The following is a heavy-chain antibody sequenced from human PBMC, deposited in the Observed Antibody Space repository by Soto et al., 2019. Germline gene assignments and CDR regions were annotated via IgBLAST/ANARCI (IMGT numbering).Heavy chain of an antibody. D-gene: IGHD4-4*01. CDR1: GFTFSSYA. Sequence: EVHLLESGGGLVQPGGSLRLSCVASGFTFSSYAMSWVRQAPGKGLEWVSSIVGRGGRTYYADSVQGRFTISRDNSKTTLYLHMNSLGAEATAIFYCAKAPVPDYTAYGSCVFELWGRGTLVAVSS. CDR2: IVGRGGRT. CDR3: AKAPVPDYTAYGSCVFEL. J-gene: IGHJ1*01. V-gene: IGHV3-23*01.